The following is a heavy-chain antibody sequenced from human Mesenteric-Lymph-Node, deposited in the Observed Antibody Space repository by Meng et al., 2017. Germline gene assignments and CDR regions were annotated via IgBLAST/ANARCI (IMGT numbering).Heavy chain of an antibody. CDR1: GGSISSNGYY. CDR3: ARHGGWHFDY. Sequence: QLQLQESGPGLVKPSETLSLTCTVSGGSISSNGYYWDWVRQPPGKGLEWIGAIYHSGSTSYNPSLQSRVTMFVDTSKNQFSLRLTSVAAADTAVYYCARHGGWHFDYWGQGALVTVSS. V-gene: IGHV4-39*07. D-gene: IGHD6-19*01. J-gene: IGHJ4*02. CDR2: IYHSGST.